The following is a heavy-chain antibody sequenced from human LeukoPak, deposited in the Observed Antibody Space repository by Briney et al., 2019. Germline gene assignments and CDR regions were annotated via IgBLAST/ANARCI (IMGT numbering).Heavy chain of an antibody. J-gene: IGHJ4*02. Sequence: SETLSLTCTVSGYSISSGYYLGWIRQPPGKGLEWIGSIYHSGSTYYNPSLKSRVTISVDTSKNQFSLKLSSVTAADTAVYYCARDQTTVPNYGGVNYFDYWGQGTLVTVSS. CDR2: IYHSGST. D-gene: IGHD4-17*01. CDR3: ARDQTTVPNYGGVNYFDY. V-gene: IGHV4-38-2*02. CDR1: GYSISSGYY.